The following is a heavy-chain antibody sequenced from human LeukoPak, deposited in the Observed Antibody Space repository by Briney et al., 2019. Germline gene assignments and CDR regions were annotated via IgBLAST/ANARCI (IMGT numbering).Heavy chain of an antibody. V-gene: IGHV1-24*01. Sequence: ASVKVSRKVSGYILSQLSMHWVRQAPGEGLEWMGGSDPEEGQTTYAQKFQGRVTMTTDTSTSTAYMELGSLRSDDTAVYYCAKNTGHRLVGPTNYFDYWGQGTLVTVSS. D-gene: IGHD1-26*01. CDR1: GYILSQLS. CDR2: SDPEEGQT. CDR3: AKNTGHRLVGPTNYFDY. J-gene: IGHJ4*02.